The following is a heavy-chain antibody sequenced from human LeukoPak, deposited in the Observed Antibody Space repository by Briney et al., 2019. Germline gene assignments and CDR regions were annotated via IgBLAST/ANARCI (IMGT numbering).Heavy chain of an antibody. V-gene: IGHV3-23*01. CDR3: ARVIDYYDSTGYYYPSYIDY. CDR1: GFTFSSYA. D-gene: IGHD3-22*01. J-gene: IGHJ4*02. Sequence: PGGSLRLSCAASGFTFSSYAMSWVRQAPGKGLGWVSAISGSGGSTYYADSVKGRFTISRDNSKNTLYLQMNSLRAEDTAVYYCARVIDYYDSTGYYYPSYIDYWGQGTLVTVSS. CDR2: ISGSGGST.